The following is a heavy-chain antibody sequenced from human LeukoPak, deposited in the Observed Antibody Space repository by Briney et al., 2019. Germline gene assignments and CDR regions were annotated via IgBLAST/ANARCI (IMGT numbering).Heavy chain of an antibody. D-gene: IGHD3-22*01. V-gene: IGHV3-21*05. CDR1: GFTFSSYG. J-gene: IGHJ4*02. Sequence: GGSLRLSCAASGFTFSSYGMHWVRQAPGKGLEWVSYISSSSSYTNYADSVKGRFTISRDNAKNTLYLQMNSLRAEDTAVYYCARGRYYYDSSGYANDYWGQGTLVTVPS. CDR2: ISSSSSYT. CDR3: ARGRYYYDSSGYANDY.